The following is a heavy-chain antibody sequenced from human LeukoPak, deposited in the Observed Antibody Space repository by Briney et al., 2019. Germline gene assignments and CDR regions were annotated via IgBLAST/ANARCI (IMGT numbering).Heavy chain of an antibody. CDR3: AREALRYFDPDAFDI. CDR1: GFTVSSNY. Sequence: GGSLRLSCAASGFTVSSNYMSWVRQAPGKGLEWVSVIYSGGSTYYADSVKGRFTISRDNSKNTLYLQMNSLRAEDTAVYCCAREALRYFDPDAFDIWGQGTMVTVSS. D-gene: IGHD3-9*01. J-gene: IGHJ3*02. V-gene: IGHV3-66*01. CDR2: IYSGGST.